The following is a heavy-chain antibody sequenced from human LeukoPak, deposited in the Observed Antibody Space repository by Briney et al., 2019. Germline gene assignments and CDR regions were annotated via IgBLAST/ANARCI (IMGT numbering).Heavy chain of an antibody. J-gene: IGHJ4*02. CDR3: AKDTAFDYYDSSGPLDY. V-gene: IGHV3-30*18. CDR1: GFTFSSYG. Sequence: GGSLRLSCAASGFTFSSYGMHWVRQAPGKGLEWVAVISYDGSNKYCADSVKGRFTISRDNSKNTLYLQMNSLRAEDTAVYYCAKDTAFDYYDSSGPLDYWGQGTLVTVSS. CDR2: ISYDGSNK. D-gene: IGHD3-22*01.